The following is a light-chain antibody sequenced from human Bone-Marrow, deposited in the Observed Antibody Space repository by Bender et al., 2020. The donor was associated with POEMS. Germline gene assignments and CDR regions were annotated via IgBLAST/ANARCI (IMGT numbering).Light chain of an antibody. V-gene: IGLV2-14*03. CDR2: DVS. CDR1: SSDIGGYDY. J-gene: IGLJ2*01. CDR3: CSYAGSSTLI. Sequence: QSALTQPASVSGSPGQSITISCTGTSSDIGGYDYVSWYQQYPGKAPKLMIYDVSKRPSGVSNRFSGSKSGNTASLTISGLQAGDEADYYCCSYAGSSTLIFGGGTKLTVL.